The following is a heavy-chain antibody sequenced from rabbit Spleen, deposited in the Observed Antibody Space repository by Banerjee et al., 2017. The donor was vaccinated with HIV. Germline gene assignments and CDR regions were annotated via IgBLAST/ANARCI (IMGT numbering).Heavy chain of an antibody. CDR2: IYVGRGST. Sequence: QEQLEESGGGLVQPEGSLTLTCTASGFTITNYYYMCWVRQAPGKGLEWIGCIYVGRGSTHYANWAKGRVTMYKTSSTTMTLQLTSLTAADTATYFCAKSGHVHGWNFGWWGPGTLVTVS. CDR1: GFTITNYYY. J-gene: IGHJ4*01. V-gene: IGHV1S45*01. CDR3: AKSGHVHGWNFGW. D-gene: IGHD1-1*01.